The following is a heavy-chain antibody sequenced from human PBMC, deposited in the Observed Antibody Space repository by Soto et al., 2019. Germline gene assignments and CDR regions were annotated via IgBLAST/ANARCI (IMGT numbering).Heavy chain of an antibody. J-gene: IGHJ4*02. V-gene: IGHV3-30*18. D-gene: IGHD5-18*01. CDR3: AKDRGIQLWLKYYFDY. Sequence: GGSLRLSCAASGFTFSSYGMHWVRQAPGKGLEWVAVISYDGSNKYYADSVKGRFTISRDNSKNTLYLQMNSLRAEDTAVYYCAKDRGIQLWLKYYFDYWGQGTLVTVSS. CDR1: GFTFSSYG. CDR2: ISYDGSNK.